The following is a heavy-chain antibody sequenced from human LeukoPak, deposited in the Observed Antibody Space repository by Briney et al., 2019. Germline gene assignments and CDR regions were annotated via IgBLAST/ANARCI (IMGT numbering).Heavy chain of an antibody. J-gene: IGHJ4*02. CDR2: ITGNGGTT. CDR1: GFSFSSYS. D-gene: IGHD6-19*01. CDR3: AKDFAVAAYFHY. Sequence: PGGSLRLSCAAAGFSFSSYSMNWVRQAPGKGLEWVSGITGNGGTTYYADSVKGRFTISRDNSKNTLYLQLNSMRAEDTAIYYCAKDFAVAAYFHYWGQGTLIPVSS. V-gene: IGHV3-23*01.